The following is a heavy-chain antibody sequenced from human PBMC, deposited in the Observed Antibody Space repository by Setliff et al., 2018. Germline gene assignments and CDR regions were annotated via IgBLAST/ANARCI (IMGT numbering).Heavy chain of an antibody. D-gene: IGHD5-12*01. Sequence: SSETLSLTCTVSGGSSSSYYGSWIRQPAGKGLEWIGRIYTSGSTNYNPSLKSRVTMSVDTSKNHFSLKLRSVTAADTALYYCARVSTATTWPYYYYIDVCLNVTRVTV. CDR3: ARVSTATTWPYYYYIDV. J-gene: IGHJ6*03. V-gene: IGHV4-4*07. CDR1: GGSSSSYY. CDR2: IYTSGST.